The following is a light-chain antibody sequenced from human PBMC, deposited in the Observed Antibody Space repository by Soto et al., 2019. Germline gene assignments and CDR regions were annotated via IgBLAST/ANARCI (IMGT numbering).Light chain of an antibody. CDR3: QQYGGSPRT. CDR2: GAS. V-gene: IGKV3-20*01. J-gene: IGKJ1*01. CDR1: QSVSSNS. Sequence: EIVLTQSPGTLSLSPGERATLSCRASQSVSSNSLAWYQHRRGQAPRLLIHGASSRATGIPDRFSGSGSGTDFTLTISRLEPEDFAVYYCQQYGGSPRTFGQGTKVE.